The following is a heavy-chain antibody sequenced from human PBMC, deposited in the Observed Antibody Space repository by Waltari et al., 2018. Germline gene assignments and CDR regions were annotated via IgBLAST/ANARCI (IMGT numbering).Heavy chain of an antibody. D-gene: IGHD5-12*01. CDR1: GYTFSNYD. V-gene: IGHV1-8*01. CDR3: ARSSGSDWRGFDY. Sequence: QVQLVQSGAEVKKPGASLKVSCKASGYTFSNYDINWVRQAAGQGLEWMGWVGPNSGNTGYAQKFQGRVTMTMNTSISTAYMELSSLRSEDTAVYYCARSSGSDWRGFDYWGQGTLVTVSS. CDR2: VGPNSGNT. J-gene: IGHJ4*02.